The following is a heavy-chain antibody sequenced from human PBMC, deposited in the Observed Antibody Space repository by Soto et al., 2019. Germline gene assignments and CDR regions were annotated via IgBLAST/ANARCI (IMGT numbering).Heavy chain of an antibody. CDR1: GGSFSGYY. J-gene: IGHJ6*03. Sequence: PSETLSLTCAVYGGSFSGYYWSWIRQPPGKGLEWIGEINHSGSTNHNPSLKSRVTISLDTPKNQFSLTLSSVTAADTAVYYCARGTVNIHHFYYYYMDVWGKGTTVTVSS. CDR2: INHSGST. V-gene: IGHV4-34*01. D-gene: IGHD4-17*01. CDR3: ARGTVNIHHFYYYYMDV.